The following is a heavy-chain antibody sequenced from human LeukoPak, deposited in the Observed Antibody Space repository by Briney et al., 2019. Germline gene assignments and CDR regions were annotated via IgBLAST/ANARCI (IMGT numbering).Heavy chain of an antibody. CDR1: GFTFSSYA. V-gene: IGHV3-23*01. CDR3: AKAPTVTTYYFDY. D-gene: IGHD4-11*01. J-gene: IGHJ4*02. CDR2: ISGSGGST. Sequence: GGSLRLSCAASGFTFSSYAMSWVRQAPGKGLEWVSAISGSGGSTYYADSVKGRFTISRDNSKNTLYLQMNSLRAEDTAAYYCAKAPTVTTYYFDYWGQGTLVTVSS.